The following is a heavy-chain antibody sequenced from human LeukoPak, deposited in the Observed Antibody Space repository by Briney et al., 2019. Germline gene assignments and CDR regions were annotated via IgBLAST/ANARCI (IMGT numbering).Heavy chain of an antibody. V-gene: IGHV3-23*01. CDR1: GFMFSRFG. CDR2: IHGNGETT. Sequence: QPGGSVRLSCVGSGFMFSRFGLIWVRQAPGKGLEWVSGIHGNGETTYYGDSVKGRFTISRDNSKSTLDLQMNSLRVEDTAEYFCGRDPNGDYVGAFEFWGQGTKVAVSS. CDR3: GRDPNGDYVGAFEF. J-gene: IGHJ3*01. D-gene: IGHD3-16*01.